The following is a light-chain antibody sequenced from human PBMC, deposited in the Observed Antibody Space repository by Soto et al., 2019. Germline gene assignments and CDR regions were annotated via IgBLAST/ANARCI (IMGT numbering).Light chain of an antibody. Sequence: EIVLTQSPGTLSLSPGERATLSCRASQSVSSSYLAWYRQKPGQAPRLLLHGATTRATGITARFSGSGSGTEFTLTTSSLQSEDFAVYYCQQYNNCPRTFGQGTKVDIK. CDR1: QSVSSSY. V-gene: IGKV3-15*01. J-gene: IGKJ1*01. CDR3: QQYNNCPRT. CDR2: GAT.